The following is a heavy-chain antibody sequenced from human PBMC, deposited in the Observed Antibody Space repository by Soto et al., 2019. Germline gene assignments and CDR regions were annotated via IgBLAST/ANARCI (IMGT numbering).Heavy chain of an antibody. CDR2: IIPILGIA. Sequence: QVQLVQSGAEVKKPGSSVKVSCKASGGTFSSYTISWVRQAPGQGLEWMGRIIPILGIANYAQKFQGRVKITADQSTRTAHMELRSLRAEDTAVYYCAPAGDGYNGWDAFDLWGQGTMVTVSS. CDR1: GGTFSSYT. V-gene: IGHV1-69*02. J-gene: IGHJ3*01. D-gene: IGHD5-12*01. CDR3: APAGDGYNGWDAFDL.